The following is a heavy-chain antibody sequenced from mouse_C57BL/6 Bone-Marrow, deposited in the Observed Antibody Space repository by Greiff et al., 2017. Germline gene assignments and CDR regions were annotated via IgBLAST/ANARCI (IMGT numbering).Heavy chain of an antibody. CDR2: IDPNSGGT. CDR1: GYTFTSYW. J-gene: IGHJ3*01. D-gene: IGHD1-2*01. CDR3: AREFTTAGAY. Sequence: QVQLQQPGAELVKTGASVKLSCKASGYTFTSYWMHWVKQRPGRGLEWIGRIDPNSGGTKYNEKFKSKATLTVDKPSSTAYMQLSSLTSEDSAVYYCAREFTTAGAYWGQGTLVTVSA. V-gene: IGHV1-72*01.